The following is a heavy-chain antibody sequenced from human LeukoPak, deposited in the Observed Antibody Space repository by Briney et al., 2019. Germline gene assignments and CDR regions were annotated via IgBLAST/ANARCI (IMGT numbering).Heavy chain of an antibody. CDR2: ISGSGGTT. V-gene: IGHV3-23*01. Sequence: KPGGTLRLSCAVSGFTFRNYAMSWVRQAPGKGLEWVSGISGSGGTTDYADSVKGRFTISRDNSKNTLYLHMDSLGAEDTAVYFCAKDTAQWLQYGNRFDPWGQGTLVTVSS. CDR1: GFTFRNYA. CDR3: AKDTAQWLQYGNRFDP. J-gene: IGHJ5*02. D-gene: IGHD3-22*01.